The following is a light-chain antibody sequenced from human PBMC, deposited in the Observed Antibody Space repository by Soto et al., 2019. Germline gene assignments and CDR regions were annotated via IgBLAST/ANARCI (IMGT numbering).Light chain of an antibody. J-gene: IGLJ3*02. CDR1: TSNIGSNF. Sequence: QSVLTQPPSTTGTPGQRVTISCSGRTSNIGSNFVYWYQHLPGTAPKLLIYRNDERPSGVPDRFSGSKSGTSASLAISGLRSEDEADYYCAAWDGSLSAWVFGGGTKVTVL. CDR3: AAWDGSLSAWV. CDR2: RND. V-gene: IGLV1-47*01.